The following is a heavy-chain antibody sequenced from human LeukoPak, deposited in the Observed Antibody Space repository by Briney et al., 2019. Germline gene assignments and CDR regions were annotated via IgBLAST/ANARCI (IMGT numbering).Heavy chain of an antibody. CDR1: GFTVSSNY. Sequence: PGGSLRLSCAASGFTVSSNYMSWVRQAPGKGLEWVSVIYSGGSTYYADSVKGRFTISRDNSKNTLYLQMNSLRAEDTAEYYCASPSSSWPHYGMDVWGQGTTVTVSS. CDR2: IYSGGST. D-gene: IGHD6-13*01. V-gene: IGHV3-66*02. CDR3: ASPSSSWPHYGMDV. J-gene: IGHJ6*02.